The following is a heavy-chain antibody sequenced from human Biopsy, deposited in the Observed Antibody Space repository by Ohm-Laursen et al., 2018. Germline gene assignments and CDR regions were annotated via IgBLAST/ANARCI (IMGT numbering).Heavy chain of an antibody. J-gene: IGHJ4*02. D-gene: IGHD6-19*01. V-gene: IGHV4-61*01. CDR2: IYSGGNT. Sequence: GTLSLTCPVSGDSLTSGPENWSWIRQSPGQGLEYIGFIYSGGNTNYNPSLKNRVTMSVDTSKNQFYLKLYSVTAADTAVYYCARGRRTSGWPYFDNWGQGAPVIVSP. CDR1: GDSLTSGPEN. CDR3: ARGRRTSGWPYFDN.